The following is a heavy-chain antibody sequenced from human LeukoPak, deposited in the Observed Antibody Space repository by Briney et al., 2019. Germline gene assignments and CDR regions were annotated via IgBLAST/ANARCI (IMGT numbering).Heavy chain of an antibody. CDR1: GDSIRSYY. CDR3: GRWGYFDSGNYFVADY. D-gene: IGHD3-22*01. Sequence: SETLSLTCIVSGDSIRSYYWSWIRQAPGKALEWIGHIHNNGDISYNFSLKSRVTISMDKSKNQFSLKLSSVTAADTAVYYCGRWGYFDSGNYFVADYWGQGTVVTVSS. V-gene: IGHV4-59*01. J-gene: IGHJ4*02. CDR2: IHNNGDI.